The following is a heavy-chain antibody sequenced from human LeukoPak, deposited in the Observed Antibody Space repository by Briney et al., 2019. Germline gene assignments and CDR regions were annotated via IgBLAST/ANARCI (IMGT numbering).Heavy chain of an antibody. J-gene: IGHJ4*02. V-gene: IGHV1-18*01. CDR3: ARGLTYYYDSSGPVDY. CDR2: ISAYNGNT. D-gene: IGHD3-22*01. Sequence: GASVKVSFKASGYTFTSYGIIWVRQAPGQGLEWMGWISAYNGNTDYSQNLQGRVTMTTDTSTNTAYMELRSLRSDDTAVYYCARGLTYYYDSSGPVDYWGQGTLVTVSS. CDR1: GYTFTSYG.